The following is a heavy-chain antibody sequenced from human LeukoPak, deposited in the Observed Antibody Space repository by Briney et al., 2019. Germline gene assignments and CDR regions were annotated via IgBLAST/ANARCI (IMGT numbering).Heavy chain of an antibody. D-gene: IGHD1-26*01. V-gene: IGHV1-69*13. J-gene: IGHJ4*02. CDR3: ARRSGSYYGRFDY. CDR1: GGTFSSSA. CDR2: IIPIFGTA. Sequence: GASVKVSCKASGGTFSSSAISWVRQAPGQGLEWMGGIIPIFGTANYAQKFQGRVTITADESTSTAYMELSSLRSEDTAVYYCARRSGSYYGRFDYWGQGTLVTVSS.